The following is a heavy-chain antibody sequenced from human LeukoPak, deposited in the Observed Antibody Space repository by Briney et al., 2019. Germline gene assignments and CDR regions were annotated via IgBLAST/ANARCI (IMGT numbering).Heavy chain of an antibody. Sequence: SETLSLTCSVSDGSMISYHWSWIRQPAGKGLEWIGRIYTSGSTDYNPSLMSRVTMSVDTSKNQFSLKLRSVTAADTAVYYCARHLPGYSNTWPGPWGQGNLVTVSS. V-gene: IGHV4-4*07. D-gene: IGHD4-11*01. CDR2: IYTSGST. CDR1: DGSMISYH. CDR3: ARHLPGYSNTWPGP. J-gene: IGHJ5*02.